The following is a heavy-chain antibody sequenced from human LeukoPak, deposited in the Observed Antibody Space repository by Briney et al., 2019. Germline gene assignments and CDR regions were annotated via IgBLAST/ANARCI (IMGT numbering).Heavy chain of an antibody. D-gene: IGHD2-21*02. Sequence: SQTLSLTCAVSGGSISSGGYSWSWIRQPPGKGLEWIGYIYHSGSTYYNPSLKSRVTISVDRSKNQFSPKLSSVTAADTAVYYCARVSNCGGDCTDAFDIWGQGTMVTVSS. J-gene: IGHJ3*02. CDR3: ARVSNCGGDCTDAFDI. CDR2: IYHSGST. V-gene: IGHV4-30-2*01. CDR1: GGSISSGGYS.